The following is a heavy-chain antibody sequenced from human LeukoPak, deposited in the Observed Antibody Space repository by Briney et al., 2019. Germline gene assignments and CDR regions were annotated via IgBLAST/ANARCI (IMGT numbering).Heavy chain of an antibody. CDR1: GYTFTSYG. Sequence: ASVKVSCKASGYTFTSYGISWVRQAPGQGLEWMGWISAYNGNTNYAQKLQGRVTMTTDTSTSTAYMELRSLRSEDTAVYYCARTPQHSYYYYNMDVWGKGTTVTVAS. V-gene: IGHV1-18*01. D-gene: IGHD5-18*01. J-gene: IGHJ6*03. CDR3: ARTPQHSYYYYNMDV. CDR2: ISAYNGNT.